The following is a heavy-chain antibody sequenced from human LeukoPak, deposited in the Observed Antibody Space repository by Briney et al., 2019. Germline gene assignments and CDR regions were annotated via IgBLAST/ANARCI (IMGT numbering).Heavy chain of an antibody. CDR3: ARVPLYYYDSSGYYPEAFDI. CDR1: VGSISSVDYY. CDR2: IYYSGST. J-gene: IGHJ3*02. Sequence: SETLSLTRTVSVGSISSVDYYWSWIRQPPGTGLEWIGYIYYSGSTYYNPSLMSRVTISVDTSKNQFSLKLSSVTAADTAVYYCARVPLYYYDSSGYYPEAFDIWGQGTMVTVSS. V-gene: IGHV4-30-4*01. D-gene: IGHD3-22*01.